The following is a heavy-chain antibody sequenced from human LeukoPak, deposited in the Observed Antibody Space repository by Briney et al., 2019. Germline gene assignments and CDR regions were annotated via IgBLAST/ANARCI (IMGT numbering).Heavy chain of an antibody. Sequence: GGSLRLSCAASGFTFSTYEMNWVRQAPGKGLEWVSYIGSSDTMYYADSVKGRFTISRDNAKNSLYLQMNSLRAEDTAIYYCAREGRSGYDLTGYYGMDVWGKVTTVTVSS. CDR2: IGSSDTM. V-gene: IGHV3-48*03. CDR1: GFTFSTYE. CDR3: AREGRSGYDLTGYYGMDV. D-gene: IGHD5-12*01. J-gene: IGHJ6*04.